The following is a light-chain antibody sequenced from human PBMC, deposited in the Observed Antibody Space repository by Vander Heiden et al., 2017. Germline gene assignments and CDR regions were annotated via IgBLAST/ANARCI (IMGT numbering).Light chain of an antibody. CDR2: SNN. Sequence: SVLTQPPSASRTAGQSVLIPCSGSSSTLGSNTVNWSQQLPGPAPKLLVYSNNQRPSGVPDRFSGSNSGTSASLAIRRLQSGDEADYYCAAWDDSLNGAVFGGGTKLTVL. CDR1: SSTLGSNT. J-gene: IGLJ2*01. CDR3: AAWDDSLNGAV. V-gene: IGLV1-44*01.